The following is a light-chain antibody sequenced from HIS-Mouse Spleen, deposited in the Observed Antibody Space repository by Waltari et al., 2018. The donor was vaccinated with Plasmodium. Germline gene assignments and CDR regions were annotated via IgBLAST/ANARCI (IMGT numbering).Light chain of an antibody. V-gene: IGLV2-8*01. Sequence: QSALTQPPSASGSPGQSVTISCTGTSSDVGGYNYVSWYQQNPGKAPKLMIYEVSKRPSGVPDRFSGSNPGNTASLTVSWLQAEDEADYYCSSYAGSNNLVFGGGTKLTVL. CDR3: SSYAGSNNLV. CDR1: SSDVGGYNY. CDR2: EVS. J-gene: IGLJ2*01.